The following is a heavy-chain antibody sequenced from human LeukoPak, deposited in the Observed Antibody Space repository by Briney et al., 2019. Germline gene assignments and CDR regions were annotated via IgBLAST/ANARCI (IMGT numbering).Heavy chain of an antibody. CDR3: ARDGLSLEYQLL. V-gene: IGHV4-31*03. J-gene: IGHJ4*02. CDR2: IYYSGST. Sequence: SETLSLTCTVSGGSISSGGYYWTWIRQHPGKGLEWIGNIYYSGSTNYHPSLESRVTISVDTSRDQFSLKLNSVTAADTAVYYCARDGLSLEYQLLWGQGTLVTVSS. D-gene: IGHD2-2*01. CDR1: GGSISSGGYY.